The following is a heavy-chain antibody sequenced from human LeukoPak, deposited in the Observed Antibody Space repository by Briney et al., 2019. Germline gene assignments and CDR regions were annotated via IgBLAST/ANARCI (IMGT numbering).Heavy chain of an antibody. CDR1: GFTFTFYY. V-gene: IGHV1-18*04. J-gene: IGHJ4*02. CDR3: ARDLTHRRNYDNSGYQIVSAF. CDR2: ISAYNGNT. Sequence: ASVKVSCKASGFTFTFYYMHWVRQAPGQGLECMGWISAYNGNTKYVQKFQGRVTMTTDTSTSTAYMELRSLRSDDTAVYYCARDLTHRRNYDNSGYQIVSAFWGQGTLVTVSS. D-gene: IGHD3-22*01.